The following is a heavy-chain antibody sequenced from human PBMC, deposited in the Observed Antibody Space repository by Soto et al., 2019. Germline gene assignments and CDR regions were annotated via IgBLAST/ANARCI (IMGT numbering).Heavy chain of an antibody. CDR2: IAHSEDK. CDR1: GLTFRGYY. Sequence: AVTLRLSCVASGLTFRGYYWNWVRQRPGKGLEWVSKIAHSEDKYYAPSLKSRFTISIDTSKNPLCLQLSSVSAEDTALYFCAKEVGKGSQYYYGIDVWGQGTTVTVSS. V-gene: IGHV3-66*01. J-gene: IGHJ6*02. D-gene: IGHD1-26*01. CDR3: AKEVGKGSQYYYGIDV.